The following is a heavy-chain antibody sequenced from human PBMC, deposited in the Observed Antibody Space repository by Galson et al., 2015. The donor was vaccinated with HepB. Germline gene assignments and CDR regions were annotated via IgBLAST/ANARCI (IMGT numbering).Heavy chain of an antibody. J-gene: IGHJ4*02. D-gene: IGHD3-10*01. CDR3: ARDKQRLWFGELSNIDY. CDR1: GYTFTSYG. V-gene: IGHV1-18*04. Sequence: SVKVSCKASGYTFTSYGISWVRQAPGQGLEWMGWISAYNGNTNYAQKLQGRVTMTTDTSTSIAYMELRSMRSDDTAVYYCARDKQRLWFGELSNIDYWGQGTLVTVSS. CDR2: ISAYNGNT.